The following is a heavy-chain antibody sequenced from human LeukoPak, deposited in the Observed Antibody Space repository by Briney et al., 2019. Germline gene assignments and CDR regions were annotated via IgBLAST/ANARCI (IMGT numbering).Heavy chain of an antibody. V-gene: IGHV1-18*01. CDR2: ISGYNGNT. Sequence: ASVKVSCKASGYTFINYGISWVRQVPGHGLERVGWISGYNGNTIYEDKFQGRVTMTTDTSTTTAYMEVTSLRSDDTAVYYCARFSVVVIAATQYGMDVWGQGTTVTVSS. CDR1: GYTFINYG. D-gene: IGHD2-21*01. CDR3: ARFSVVVIAATQYGMDV. J-gene: IGHJ6*02.